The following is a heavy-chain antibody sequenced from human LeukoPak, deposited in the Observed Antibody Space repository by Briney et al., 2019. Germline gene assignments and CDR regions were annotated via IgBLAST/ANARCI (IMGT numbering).Heavy chain of an antibody. Sequence: PGGSLRLSRAASGFTFSSYGMHWVRQAPGKGPEWVAVISYDGSNKYYGDSVKGRFTIARDNSENTVYMQMDNLRAEDTAVYYCAKDCGGGSCFDFWGQGTLVTVSS. CDR2: ISYDGSNK. D-gene: IGHD2-15*01. CDR3: AKDCGGGSCFDF. J-gene: IGHJ4*02. CDR1: GFTFSSYG. V-gene: IGHV3-30*18.